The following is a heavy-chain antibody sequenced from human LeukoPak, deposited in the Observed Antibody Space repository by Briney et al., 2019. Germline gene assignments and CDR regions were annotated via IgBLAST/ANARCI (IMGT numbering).Heavy chain of an antibody. Sequence: GGSLRLSCAASGFTLSTFWMGWVRQAPGKGLEWVANMNVDGSEKYYVDSVKGRFTISRDNSKNSLYLQMNSLRAGDTAVYYCARPPRTGAADFDYWGQGTLVTVSS. CDR3: ARPPRTGAADFDY. D-gene: IGHD6-13*01. V-gene: IGHV3-7*03. CDR2: MNVDGSEK. J-gene: IGHJ4*02. CDR1: GFTLSTFW.